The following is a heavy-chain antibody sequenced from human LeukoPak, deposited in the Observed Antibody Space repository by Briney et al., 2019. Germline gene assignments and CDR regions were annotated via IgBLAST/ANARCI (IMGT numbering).Heavy chain of an antibody. D-gene: IGHD2-15*01. CDR2: IDPNSGGT. V-gene: IGHV1-2*02. CDR1: GYTFTGYY. Sequence: GASVKVSCKASGYTFTGYYMHWVRQAPGQGLEWMGWIDPNSGGTNYAQRFQGRVTMTRDTSISTAYMELSRLRSDDTAVYYRAIGFCSGGRCLGFYYYYMHVWGKGTTVSVSS. CDR3: AIGFCSGGRCLGFYYYYMHV. J-gene: IGHJ6*03.